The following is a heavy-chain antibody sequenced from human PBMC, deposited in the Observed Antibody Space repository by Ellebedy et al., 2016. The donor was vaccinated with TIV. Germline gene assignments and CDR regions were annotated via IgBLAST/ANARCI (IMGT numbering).Heavy chain of an antibody. V-gene: IGHV4-59*01. Sequence: SETLSLXCTVPGGSISSYYWSWIRQPPGKGLEWIGYIYYSGSTNYNPSLKSRVTISVDTSKNQFSLKLSSVTAADTAVYYCARTYSSGWYDWFDPWGQGTLVTVSS. D-gene: IGHD6-19*01. CDR1: GGSISSYY. CDR3: ARTYSSGWYDWFDP. CDR2: IYYSGST. J-gene: IGHJ5*02.